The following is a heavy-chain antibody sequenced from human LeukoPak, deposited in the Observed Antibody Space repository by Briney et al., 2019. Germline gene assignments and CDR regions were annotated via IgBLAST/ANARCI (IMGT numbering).Heavy chain of an antibody. J-gene: IGHJ3*02. CDR3: AKATPHSYIARSSWYVRKLGFDI. D-gene: IGHD6-13*01. CDR1: GFTFSSYA. Sequence: GGSLRLSCAASGFTFSSYAMSWVRQAPGKGLEWVSAISGSGGSTYYADSVKGRFTISRDNSKNTLYLQMNSLRAEDTAVYYCAKATPHSYIARSSWYVRKLGFDIWGQGTMVTVSS. CDR2: ISGSGGST. V-gene: IGHV3-23*01.